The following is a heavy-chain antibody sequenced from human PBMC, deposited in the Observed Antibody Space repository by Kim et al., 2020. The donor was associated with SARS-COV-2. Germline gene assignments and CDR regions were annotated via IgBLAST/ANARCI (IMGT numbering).Heavy chain of an antibody. J-gene: IGHJ4*02. D-gene: IGHD6-19*01. CDR3: ARLNGRSSSGWYSDY. V-gene: IGHV4-39*01. Sequence: PSLKSGVTMSVDTSKNQFSLKLSSVTAADTAVYYCARLNGRSSSGWYSDYWGQGTLVTVSS.